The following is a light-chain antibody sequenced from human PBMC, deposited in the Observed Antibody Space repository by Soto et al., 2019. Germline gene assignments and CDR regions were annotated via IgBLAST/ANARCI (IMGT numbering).Light chain of an antibody. CDR1: QGISSY. Sequence: IQMTQSPSCLSSSVGDRATITCRASQGISSYLAWYQQKPGKAPKLLIYAASTLQSGVPSRFSGSVSGTDCTITISSLQTEDGATYYCQQLNSYPLTFGGGTKVDIK. CDR3: QQLNSYPLT. CDR2: AAS. J-gene: IGKJ4*01. V-gene: IGKV1-9*01.